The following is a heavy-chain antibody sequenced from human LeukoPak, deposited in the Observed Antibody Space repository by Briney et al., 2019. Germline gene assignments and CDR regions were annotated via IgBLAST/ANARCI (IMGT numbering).Heavy chain of an antibody. D-gene: IGHD2-2*01. CDR1: GDSVISGTSF. Sequence: PSQTLSLTCTVSGDSVISGTSFWGWIRQHPGKGLEWVGYIHHSGHTYDNPSLQSRVIISMDKSKNQFFLKLNSVTAADTAVYYCARYCSSTSCPFDYWGQGALVTVSS. CDR2: IHHSGHT. CDR3: ARYCSSTSCPFDY. V-gene: IGHV4-31*03. J-gene: IGHJ4*02.